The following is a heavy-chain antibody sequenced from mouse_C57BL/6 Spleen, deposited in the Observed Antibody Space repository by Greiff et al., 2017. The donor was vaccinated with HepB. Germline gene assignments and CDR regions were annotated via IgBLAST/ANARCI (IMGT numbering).Heavy chain of an antibody. CDR2: IDPSDSET. V-gene: IGHV1-52*01. CDR3: ARWLLRGWYFDV. Sequence: QVQLKQPGAELVRPGSSVKLSCKASGYTFTSYWMHWVKQRPIQGLEWIGNIDPSDSETHYNQKFKDKATLTVDKSSSTAYMQLSSLTSEDSAVYYCARWLLRGWYFDVWGTGTTVTVSS. D-gene: IGHD2-3*01. CDR1: GYTFTSYW. J-gene: IGHJ1*03.